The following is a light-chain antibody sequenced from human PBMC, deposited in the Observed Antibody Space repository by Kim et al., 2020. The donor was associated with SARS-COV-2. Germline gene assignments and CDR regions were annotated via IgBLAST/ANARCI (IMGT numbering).Light chain of an antibody. Sequence: QSALTQPASVSGSPGQSITISCSGTSSDIGGYNYVSWYQLHPGTAPKLIIYDVGDRPSGVSNRFSGSKSGNTASLTISGLQAEDEAHYFCSSYTTSNIRVFGGGTKLTVL. CDR3: SSYTTSNIRV. CDR1: SSDIGGYNY. V-gene: IGLV2-14*03. CDR2: DVG. J-gene: IGLJ2*01.